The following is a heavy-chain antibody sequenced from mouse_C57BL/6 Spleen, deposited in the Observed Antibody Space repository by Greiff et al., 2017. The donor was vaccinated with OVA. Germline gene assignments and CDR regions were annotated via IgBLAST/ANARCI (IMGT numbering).Heavy chain of an antibody. CDR3: AREGYDYDAKTPMDY. CDR2: IHPNSGST. Sequence: QVQLQQPGAELVKPGASVKLSCKASGYTFTSYWMHWVKQRPGQGLEGIGMIHPNSGSTNYNEKFKGKATLPVDKSSSTAYMQISSLTSEDSAVYDCAREGYDYDAKTPMDYWGQGTSVTVSS. V-gene: IGHV1-64*01. D-gene: IGHD2-4*01. J-gene: IGHJ4*01. CDR1: GYTFTSYW.